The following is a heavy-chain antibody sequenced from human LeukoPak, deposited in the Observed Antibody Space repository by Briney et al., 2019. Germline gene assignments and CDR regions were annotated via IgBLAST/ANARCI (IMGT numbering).Heavy chain of an antibody. D-gene: IGHD3-10*01. V-gene: IGHV3-48*03. Sequence: GGSLRLSCAASGFTFSSYEMNWVRQAPGKGLEWVSYISSSGTIYYADPVKGRFTISRDNAKNSLYLQMNSLRAEDTAVYYCARDHLDTSAGTFYYYMDVWGKGTTVTISS. CDR3: ARDHLDTSAGTFYYYMDV. J-gene: IGHJ6*03. CDR2: ISSSGTI. CDR1: GFTFSSYE.